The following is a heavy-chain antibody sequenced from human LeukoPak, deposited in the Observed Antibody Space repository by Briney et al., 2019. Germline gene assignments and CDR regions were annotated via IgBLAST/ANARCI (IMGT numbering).Heavy chain of an antibody. CDR3: AGGRTDIVVVPATLRNYYFDY. V-gene: IGHV1-8*03. J-gene: IGHJ4*02. D-gene: IGHD2-2*01. Sequence: ASVKVSCKAAGYTFTSYDINWVRQATGQGLEWMGWMNPNSGNTGYAQKFQGRVTITRNTSISTAYMELSSLRSEDTAVYYCAGGRTDIVVVPATLRNYYFDYWGQGTLVTVSS. CDR2: MNPNSGNT. CDR1: GYTFTSYD.